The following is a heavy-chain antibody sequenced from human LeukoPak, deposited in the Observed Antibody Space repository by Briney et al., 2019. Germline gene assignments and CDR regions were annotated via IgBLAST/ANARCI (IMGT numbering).Heavy chain of an antibody. D-gene: IGHD2-2*01. Sequence: SETLSLTCTVSGGSISSYYWGWIRQPPGKGLEWIGSIYYSGSTYYNPSLKSRVTISVDTSKNQFSLKLSSVTAADTAVYYCARGSGYCSSTSCYGFDYWGQGTLVTVSS. CDR2: IYYSGST. CDR1: GGSISSYY. CDR3: ARGSGYCSSTSCYGFDY. J-gene: IGHJ4*02. V-gene: IGHV4-39*07.